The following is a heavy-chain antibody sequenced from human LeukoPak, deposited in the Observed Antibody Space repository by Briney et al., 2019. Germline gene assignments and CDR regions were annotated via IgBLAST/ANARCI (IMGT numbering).Heavy chain of an antibody. CDR2: IIPIFGTA. CDR1: GGTFSSYA. Sequence: AASVKVSCKASGGTFSSYAISWVRQAPGQGLEWMGGIIPIFGTANYAQKFQGRVTITADESTSTAYMELSSLRSEDTAVYYCAHPAWSRTYYYGMDVWGQGTTVTVSS. J-gene: IGHJ6*02. V-gene: IGHV1-69*13. D-gene: IGHD1-7*01. CDR3: AHPAWSRTYYYGMDV.